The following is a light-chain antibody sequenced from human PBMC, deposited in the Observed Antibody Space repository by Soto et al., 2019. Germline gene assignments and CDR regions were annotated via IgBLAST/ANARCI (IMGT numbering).Light chain of an antibody. CDR1: QSVSSGY. CDR3: QHFRT. J-gene: IGKJ3*01. CDR2: GAS. V-gene: IGKV3-20*01. Sequence: VLTQSPGTLSLSPGERATLSCRASQSVSSGYLAWYQQKPGQAPRLLIYGASGRATGIPDRFSGSGSGTNFTLTISRLEPEDFAVYYCQHFRTFGPGTKVDIK.